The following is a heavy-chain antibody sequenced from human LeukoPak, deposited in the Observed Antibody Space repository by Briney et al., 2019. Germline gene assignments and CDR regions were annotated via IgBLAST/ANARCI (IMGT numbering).Heavy chain of an antibody. V-gene: IGHV4-59*01. J-gene: IGHJ4*02. Sequence: SETLSITCTVSGGSISSYYWSWIRQPPGKGLEWIGYIYYSGSTNYNPSLKSRVTISVDTSKNQFSLKLSSVTAADTAVYYCARTYSSSWQIHFDYWGQGTLVTVSS. CDR1: GGSISSYY. CDR3: ARTYSSSWQIHFDY. D-gene: IGHD6-13*01. CDR2: IYYSGST.